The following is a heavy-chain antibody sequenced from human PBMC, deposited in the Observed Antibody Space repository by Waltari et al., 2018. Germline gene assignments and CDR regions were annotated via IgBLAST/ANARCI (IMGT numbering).Heavy chain of an antibody. D-gene: IGHD6-19*01. Sequence: QVQLQESGPGLVKPSETLSLTCAVSGYSISSGYYWGWIRQPPGKGLEWIGSIYHSGRTYYNPSLKSRVTISVDTSKNQFSLKLSSVTAADTAVYYCARQWTGANAFDIWGQGTMVTVSS. CDR2: IYHSGRT. CDR1: GYSISSGYY. CDR3: ARQWTGANAFDI. V-gene: IGHV4-38-2*01. J-gene: IGHJ3*02.